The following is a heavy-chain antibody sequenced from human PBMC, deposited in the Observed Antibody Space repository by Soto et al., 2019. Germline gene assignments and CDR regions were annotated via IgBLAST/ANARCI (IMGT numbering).Heavy chain of an antibody. CDR1: GFTFSSYW. Sequence: EVQLVESGGGLVQPGGSLRLSCAASGFTFSSYWMSWVRQAPGKGLEWVANIKQDGSEKYYVDSGKGRFTISRDNAKNSLYLQMNSRRAEDTAVYYCARRLDYDFWSGYYSGGYYFDYWGQGTLVTVSS. D-gene: IGHD3-3*01. CDR3: ARRLDYDFWSGYYSGGYYFDY. J-gene: IGHJ4*02. CDR2: IKQDGSEK. V-gene: IGHV3-7*01.